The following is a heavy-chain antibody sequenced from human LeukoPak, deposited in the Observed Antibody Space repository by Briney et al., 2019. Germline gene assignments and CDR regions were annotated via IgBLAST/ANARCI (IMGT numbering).Heavy chain of an antibody. CDR1: GYTFTCYY. D-gene: IGHD2-8*01. V-gene: IGHV1-2*02. J-gene: IGHJ4*02. CDR3: ARDRREYCTNGVCWRKNSFDY. CDR2: INPNSGGT. Sequence: ASVKVSCKASGYTFTCYYMHWVRHAPGQGLEWMGWINPNSGGTNYAQKFQGRVTMTRDTSISTAYMELSRLRSDDTAVYYCARDRREYCTNGVCWRKNSFDYWGQGTLVTVSS.